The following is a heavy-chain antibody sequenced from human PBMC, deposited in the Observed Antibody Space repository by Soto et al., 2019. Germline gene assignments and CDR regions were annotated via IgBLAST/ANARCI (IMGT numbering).Heavy chain of an antibody. Sequence: VQLEESGGDLAQPGGSLRLSCAASGFTFSTYWMHWVRQAPGKGLVWVSRINTDGGTTTYAESVKGRFTISRDNARNTLYLQMNSLRPEDTALYYCVRVGSGSYSWRDPWGQGTLVTVSS. D-gene: IGHD1-26*01. V-gene: IGHV3-74*01. CDR3: VRVGSGSYSWRDP. CDR1: GFTFSTYW. J-gene: IGHJ5*02. CDR2: INTDGGTT.